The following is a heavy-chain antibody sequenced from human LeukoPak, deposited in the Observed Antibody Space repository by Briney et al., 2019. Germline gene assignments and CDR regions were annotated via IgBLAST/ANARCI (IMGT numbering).Heavy chain of an antibody. CDR1: GGSFSGYY. V-gene: IGHV4-34*01. CDR2: INHSGST. D-gene: IGHD5-18*01. Sequence: SETLSLTCAVYGGSFSGYYWGWIRQPPGKGLEWIGEINHSGSTNYNPSLKSRVTISVDTSKNQFSLKLSSVTAADTAVYYCARGQKKRRGHSYGHDAFDIWGQGTMVTVSS. CDR3: ARGQKKRRGHSYGHDAFDI. J-gene: IGHJ3*02.